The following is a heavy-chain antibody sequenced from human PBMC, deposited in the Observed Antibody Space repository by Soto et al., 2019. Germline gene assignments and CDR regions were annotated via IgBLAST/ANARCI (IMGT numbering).Heavy chain of an antibody. Sequence: ASVKVSCKASGYTFTSYDINWVRQATGQGLEWMGWMNPNSGNTGYAQKFRGRVTMTRNTSISTAYMELSSLRSEDTAVYYCARSVRIAAAGDNWFDPWGQGTLVTVS. CDR1: GYTFTSYD. J-gene: IGHJ5*02. CDR3: ARSVRIAAAGDNWFDP. CDR2: MNPNSGNT. D-gene: IGHD6-13*01. V-gene: IGHV1-8*01.